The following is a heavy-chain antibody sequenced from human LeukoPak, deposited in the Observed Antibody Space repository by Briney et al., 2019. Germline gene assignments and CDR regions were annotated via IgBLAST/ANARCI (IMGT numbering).Heavy chain of an antibody. Sequence: SETLSLTCTVSGGSITSSSYYWGWIRQPPGKGLEWIGSVYYSGGTYYNPSLKSRVTMSVDTSKNQFSLKLSSVTAADTAVYYCARVGVEMATISYYYYMDVWGKGTTVTISS. CDR3: ARVGVEMATISYYYYMDV. D-gene: IGHD5-24*01. CDR1: GGSITSSSYY. J-gene: IGHJ6*03. V-gene: IGHV4-39*07. CDR2: VYYSGGT.